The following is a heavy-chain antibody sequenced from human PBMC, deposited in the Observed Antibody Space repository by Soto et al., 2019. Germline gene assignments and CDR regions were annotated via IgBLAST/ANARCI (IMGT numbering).Heavy chain of an antibody. Sequence: QVQLQQWGAGLLKPSETLCLTCAVYGGSFSGYYWSWIRQPPGKGLEWIGEINHSGSTNYNPSLKSRVTISVDTSKNQFSLKLSSVTAADTAVYYCARGHIEHLASFDYWGQGTLVTVSS. CDR1: GGSFSGYY. D-gene: IGHD2-21*01. CDR2: INHSGST. CDR3: ARGHIEHLASFDY. J-gene: IGHJ4*02. V-gene: IGHV4-34*01.